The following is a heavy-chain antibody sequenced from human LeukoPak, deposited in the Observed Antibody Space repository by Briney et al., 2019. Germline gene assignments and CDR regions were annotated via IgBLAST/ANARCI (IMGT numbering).Heavy chain of an antibody. Sequence: QAGGSLRLSCAVSGFTFDDYAMHWVRHAPGKGLEWVAGISWGSDSVDYADSVKGRFTISRDNAKNSLYLQMNSLRADDTALYYCAKDWSYGGNSWKYFGSWGQGILVTVSS. CDR3: AKDWSYGGNSWKYFGS. CDR1: GFTFDDYA. D-gene: IGHD4-23*01. V-gene: IGHV3-9*01. J-gene: IGHJ4*02. CDR2: ISWGSDSV.